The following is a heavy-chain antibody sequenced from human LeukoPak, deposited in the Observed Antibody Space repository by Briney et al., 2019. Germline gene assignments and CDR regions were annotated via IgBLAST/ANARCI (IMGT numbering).Heavy chain of an antibody. J-gene: IGHJ4*02. D-gene: IGHD2-21*02. Sequence: SETLSLTCTVSGGSISSSSYYWGWIRQPPGKGLEWIGSIYYSGSTYYNPSLKGRVTISVDTSKNQFSLKLSSVTAADTAVYYCARQVIGDCYNQWGQGTLVTVSS. CDR1: GGSISSSSYY. V-gene: IGHV4-39*01. CDR2: IYYSGST. CDR3: ARQVIGDCYNQ.